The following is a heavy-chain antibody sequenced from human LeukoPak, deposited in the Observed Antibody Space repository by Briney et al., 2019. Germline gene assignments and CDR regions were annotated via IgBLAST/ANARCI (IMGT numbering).Heavy chain of an antibody. D-gene: IGHD3-3*01. CDR1: GNSLSELS. J-gene: IGHJ4*02. V-gene: IGHV1-24*01. Sequence: ASVTVSCKVSGNSLSELSIQWVRQAPGKGLECVGGFDPEEAKMVYAQNFQGRVTMTEDTSTQTAYMELSGLTSDDTAVYYCTTRSGDLWSGFVNWGQGTLVTVSS. CDR2: FDPEEAKM. CDR3: TTRSGDLWSGFVN.